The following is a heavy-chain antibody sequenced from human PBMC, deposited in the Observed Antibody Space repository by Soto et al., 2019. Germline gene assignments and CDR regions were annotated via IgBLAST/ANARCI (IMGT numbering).Heavy chain of an antibody. CDR1: GFTFSSFS. J-gene: IGHJ4*02. D-gene: IGHD6-19*01. Sequence: QVQLVESGGGVVQPGRSLRLSCAASGFTFSSFSMHWVRQAPGKGLEWVGVISYDVSKKDYADSVKGRFTISRDNSKNTLYLQMNSLRAEDTAMSFCARSIAVACTPEFDYWGQGTLVTVSS. CDR3: ARSIAVACTPEFDY. V-gene: IGHV3-30-3*01. CDR2: ISYDVSKK.